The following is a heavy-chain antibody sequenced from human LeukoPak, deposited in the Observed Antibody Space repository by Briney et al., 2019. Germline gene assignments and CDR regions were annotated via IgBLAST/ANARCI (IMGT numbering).Heavy chain of an antibody. Sequence: GASVKVSCKASGYTFTSYDINWVRQATGQGLEWMGWMNPNSGNTGYAQKFQGRDTITRNTSISTAYMELSSLRSEDTAVYYCAKGLPRIAARRGGWFDPWGKGTLVTVSS. CDR1: GYTFTSYD. V-gene: IGHV1-8*03. D-gene: IGHD6-6*01. CDR3: AKGLPRIAARRGGWFDP. J-gene: IGHJ5*02. CDR2: MNPNSGNT.